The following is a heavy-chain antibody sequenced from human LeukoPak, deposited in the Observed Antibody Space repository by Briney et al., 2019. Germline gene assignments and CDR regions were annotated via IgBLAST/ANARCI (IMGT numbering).Heavy chain of an antibody. CDR1: GFNVSSNY. Sequence: PGGSLRLSCAVSGFNVSSNYLNWVRQAPGKGPEWVSVIYSGGSTYHADSVKGRFTISRDNSKNTLYLQMNSLRAEDTAVYHCARVDSRTAQFDYWGQGTLVTVSS. CDR3: ARVDSRTAQFDY. D-gene: IGHD6-13*01. J-gene: IGHJ4*02. V-gene: IGHV3-66*01. CDR2: IYSGGST.